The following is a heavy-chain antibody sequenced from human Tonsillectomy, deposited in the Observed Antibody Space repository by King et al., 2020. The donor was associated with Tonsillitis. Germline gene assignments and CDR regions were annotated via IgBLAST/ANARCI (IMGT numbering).Heavy chain of an antibody. D-gene: IGHD6-13*01. Sequence: QLQESGPGLVRPSQTLSLTCTVSGGSISSANYYWSWIRQPAGKGLEWIGRISSSGSTHYNPSFKSRVTMSVDTSKNQFSLKLSSVTAADTAVYYCARMGRQLVFWFWFDPWGQGTLVTVSS. CDR3: ARMGRQLVFWFWFDP. CDR2: ISSSGST. J-gene: IGHJ5*02. V-gene: IGHV4-61*02. CDR1: GGSISSANYY.